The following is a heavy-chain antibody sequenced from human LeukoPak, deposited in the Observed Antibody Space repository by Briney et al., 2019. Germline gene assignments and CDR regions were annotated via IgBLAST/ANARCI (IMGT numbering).Heavy chain of an antibody. Sequence: ASVKVSCKASGGTFSSYAISWVRQAPGQGLEWMGWMNPNSGNTGYAQKFQGRVTITRNTSISTAYMELSSLRSEDTAVYYCARDLTYSGYDSFMYWGQGTLVTVSS. CDR2: MNPNSGNT. J-gene: IGHJ4*02. CDR1: GGTFSSYA. V-gene: IGHV1-8*03. CDR3: ARDLTYSGYDSFMY. D-gene: IGHD5-12*01.